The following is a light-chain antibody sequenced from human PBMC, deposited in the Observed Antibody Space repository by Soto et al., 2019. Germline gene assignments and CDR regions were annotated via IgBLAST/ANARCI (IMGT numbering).Light chain of an antibody. J-gene: IGKJ3*01. V-gene: IGKV3-11*01. CDR1: QSVSSS. CDR2: GAS. CDR3: QQRSHWPPT. Sequence: EIVLTQSPATLSSSPGERATLSCRASQSVSSSLAWYQQKPGQAPRLLIYGASNRAGGIPARFSGSGSGTDFTLTISSLEPEDFAVYYCQQRSHWPPTFGPGTKVDIK.